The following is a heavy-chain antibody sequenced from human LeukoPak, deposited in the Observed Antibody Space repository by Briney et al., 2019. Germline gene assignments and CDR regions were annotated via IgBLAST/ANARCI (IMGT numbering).Heavy chain of an antibody. CDR2: ISGSGGST. J-gene: IGHJ6*02. CDR3: ARNSQIGIAVAGTSSGMDV. V-gene: IGHV3-23*01. D-gene: IGHD6-19*01. Sequence: GGSLRLSSAASGFTFSSYAMSWVSQAQGKVLEWVSAISGSGGSTYYADSMKGRFTISGDNAKNSLYLQMNSLRAEDTAVYYCARNSQIGIAVAGTSSGMDVWGQGTTVTVSS. CDR1: GFTFSSYA.